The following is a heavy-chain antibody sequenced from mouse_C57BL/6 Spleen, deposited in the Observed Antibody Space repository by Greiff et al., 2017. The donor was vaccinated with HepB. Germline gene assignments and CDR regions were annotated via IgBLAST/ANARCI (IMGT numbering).Heavy chain of an antibody. J-gene: IGHJ4*01. D-gene: IGHD1-1*01. CDR2: IYPGDGDT. CDR1: GYAFSSSW. V-gene: IGHV1-82*01. Sequence: QVQLQQSGPELVKPGASVKISCKASGYAFSSSWMNWVKQRPGKGLEWIGRIYPGDGDTNYNGKFKGKATLTADKSSSTAYMQRSSLTSEDSAVYFCARRGGSSPYAMDYWGQGTSVTVSS. CDR3: ARRGGSSPYAMDY.